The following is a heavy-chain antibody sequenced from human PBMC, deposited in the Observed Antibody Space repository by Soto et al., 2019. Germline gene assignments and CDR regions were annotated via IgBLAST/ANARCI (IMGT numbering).Heavy chain of an antibody. CDR3: ARDIGMVRGVITPEGFDY. J-gene: IGHJ4*02. CDR1: GFTFSSYS. D-gene: IGHD3-10*01. Sequence: PGGSLRLSCAASGFTFSSYSMNWVRQAPGKGLEWVSYISSSSSTIYYADSVKGRFTISRDNAKNSLYLQMNSLRAEDTAVYYCARDIGMVRGVITPEGFDYWGQGT. CDR2: ISSSSSTI. V-gene: IGHV3-48*01.